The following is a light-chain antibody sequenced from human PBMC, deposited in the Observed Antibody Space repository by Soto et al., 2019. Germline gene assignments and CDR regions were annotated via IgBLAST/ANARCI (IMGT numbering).Light chain of an antibody. J-gene: IGKJ1*01. V-gene: IGKV3-15*01. CDR2: GAS. Sequence: EIVMTQSPATLSVSPGERATLSCRASQSVSRNLAWYQQKPGQAPRLLIYGASTRATGIPARFSGSGSGTEFTLTLSSLQSEDFAVYYRQQYNNWLPWTIAQRTKV. CDR3: QQYNNWLPWT. CDR1: QSVSRN.